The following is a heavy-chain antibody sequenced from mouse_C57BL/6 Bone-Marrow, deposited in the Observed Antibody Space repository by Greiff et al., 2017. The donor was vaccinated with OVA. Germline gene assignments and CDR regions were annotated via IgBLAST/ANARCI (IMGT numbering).Heavy chain of an antibody. Sequence: VQLQQPGAELVKPGASVKMSCKASGYTFTSYWLTWVKQRPGQGLEWIGDIYPGSGSTNYNEKFKSKATLTVDTSSSTAYMQLSSLTSEDSAVYYCAREGYYYGSSPWFAYWGQGTLVTVSA. D-gene: IGHD1-1*01. CDR1: GYTFTSYW. CDR2: IYPGSGST. CDR3: AREGYYYGSSPWFAY. V-gene: IGHV1-55*01. J-gene: IGHJ3*01.